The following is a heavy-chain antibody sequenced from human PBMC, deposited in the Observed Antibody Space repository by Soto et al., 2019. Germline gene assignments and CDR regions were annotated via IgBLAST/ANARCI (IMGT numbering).Heavy chain of an antibody. CDR3: ARSNSGYYKWFDP. D-gene: IGHD3-22*01. V-gene: IGHV4-39*01. CDR2: IYYSGIT. Sequence: HLQLQESGPGLVKPSETLSLTCTVSGDSISNSNYYWGWIRQPPGKGLEWIANIYYSGITYYNPSLKSQVAISVDTSKNQFSLKLSSVTAADTAIYYCARSNSGYYKWFDPWGQGTLVTVSS. J-gene: IGHJ5*02. CDR1: GDSISNSNYY.